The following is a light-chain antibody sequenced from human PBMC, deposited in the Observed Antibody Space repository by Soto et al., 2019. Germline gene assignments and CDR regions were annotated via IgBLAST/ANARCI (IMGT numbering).Light chain of an antibody. CDR1: QRVDYNY. CDR2: EAS. Sequence: EIVLTQSPGTLSLSPGERATLSCRASQRVDYNYLAWYQQRPGQAPRILVSEASHRPAGIPDRFSGTGSGTDCTLTISRLEPEDFAVYCCQQYGCSPQTFGQGTAVEIK. J-gene: IGKJ1*01. V-gene: IGKV3-20*01. CDR3: QQYGCSPQT.